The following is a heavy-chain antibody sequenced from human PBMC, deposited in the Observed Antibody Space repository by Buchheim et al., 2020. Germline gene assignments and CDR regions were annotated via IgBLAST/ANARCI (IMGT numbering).Heavy chain of an antibody. CDR2: IGTAGDT. CDR3: ARGRWGSDFDY. V-gene: IGHV3-13*01. Sequence: EVQLVESGGGSVQPGGSLRLSCVASGVTFSRYDMHWVRQVTGKGLEWVSAIGTAGDTFYVDSVQGRFTISRENVKNSLYLQMNSLTAGDTAVYYCARGRWGSDFDYWGQGTL. D-gene: IGHD3-10*01. J-gene: IGHJ4*02. CDR1: GVTFSRYD.